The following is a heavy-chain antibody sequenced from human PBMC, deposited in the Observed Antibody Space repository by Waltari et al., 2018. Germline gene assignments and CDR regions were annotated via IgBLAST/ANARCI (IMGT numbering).Heavy chain of an antibody. Sequence: QVQLVQSGAEVKKPGASVKVSCKASGYTFTSYYMHWVRQAPGQGLEWRGIINTSGGSTSYEEKFQGRVTMTRDTSTRTVYMELSSLRSEDTAVYYCARDLGITRVRGVIITADAFDIWGQGTMVTVSS. CDR3: ARDLGITRVRGVIITADAFDI. D-gene: IGHD3-10*01. CDR2: INTSGGST. V-gene: IGHV1-46*01. J-gene: IGHJ3*02. CDR1: GYTFTSYY.